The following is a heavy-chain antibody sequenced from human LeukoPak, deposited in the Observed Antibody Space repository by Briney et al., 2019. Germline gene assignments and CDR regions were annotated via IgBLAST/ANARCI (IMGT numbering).Heavy chain of an antibody. CDR1: GGSFSRDT. CDR3: ARGVKYYYDGSGYYLDY. Sequence: SVKVSCKASGGSFSRDTITWVRQAPGQGLEWMGGFIPIFGRANYAQNFQGRVMITADESTTTAYMELSSLQSEDTAVYYCARGVKYYYDGSGYYLDYWGQGTLVTVSS. D-gene: IGHD3-22*01. CDR2: FIPIFGRA. J-gene: IGHJ4*02. V-gene: IGHV1-69*13.